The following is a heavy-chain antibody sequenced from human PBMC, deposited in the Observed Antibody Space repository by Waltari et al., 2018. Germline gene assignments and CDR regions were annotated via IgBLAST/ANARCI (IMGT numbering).Heavy chain of an antibody. CDR2: INPHADIT. V-gene: IGHV1-2*02. D-gene: IGHD4-17*01. CDR3: ARSVAVTTFGCQFDP. Sequence: QVQLVQSGAEVKKPGASVKVSCKASGYTFTAYFLHWLRQAPGQGLEWIGWINPHADITVYAQNCRDRVTVTMDTSISTAYMELNGLRSDDTAIYYCARSVAVTTFGCQFDPLGQGTLVTVSS. CDR1: GYTFTAYF. J-gene: IGHJ5*02.